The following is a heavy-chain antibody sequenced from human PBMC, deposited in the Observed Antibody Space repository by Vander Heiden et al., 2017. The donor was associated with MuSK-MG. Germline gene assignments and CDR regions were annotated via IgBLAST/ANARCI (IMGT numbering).Heavy chain of an antibody. Sequence: QVQLQPSGPGLVKPSETLSLPCTLPGSALGRYYWSWIRQPPGKGLEWIGYIYYSGSTNYNPSLKSRVTISVDTSKHQFSLKLSSVTAADTAVYYCARERGAYCSGGSCYYDSWGQGTLVTVSS. CDR3: ARERGAYCSGGSCYYDS. CDR2: IYYSGST. J-gene: IGHJ4*02. D-gene: IGHD2-15*01. V-gene: IGHV4-59*01. CDR1: GSALGRYY.